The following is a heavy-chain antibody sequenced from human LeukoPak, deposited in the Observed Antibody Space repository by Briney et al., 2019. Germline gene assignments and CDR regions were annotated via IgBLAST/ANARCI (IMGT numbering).Heavy chain of an antibody. V-gene: IGHV4-39*01. J-gene: IGHJ6*02. CDR2: IYYSGST. CDR3: ARQAYSSGWTDYYYYGMDV. D-gene: IGHD6-19*01. Sequence: SETLSLTCTVSGGSISSSSYCWGWIRQPPGKGLEWIGSIYYSGSTYYNPSLKSRVTISVDTSKNQFSLKLSSVTAADTAVYYCARQAYSSGWTDYYYYGMDVWGQGTTVTVSS. CDR1: GGSISSSSYC.